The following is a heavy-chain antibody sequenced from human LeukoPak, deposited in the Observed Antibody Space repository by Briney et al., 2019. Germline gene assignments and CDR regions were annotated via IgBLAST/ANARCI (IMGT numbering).Heavy chain of an antibody. CDR1: GFTFSTYA. Sequence: GGSLRLSCAASGFTFSTYAMNWVRQAPGKGLEWVSYISSSGSTIYYADSVKGRFTISRDNAKNSLYLQMNSLRAEDTAVYYCARDDSGPDPSYYYYGMDVWGQGTTVTVSS. D-gene: IGHD6-19*01. V-gene: IGHV3-48*03. CDR2: ISSSGSTI. CDR3: ARDDSGPDPSYYYYGMDV. J-gene: IGHJ6*02.